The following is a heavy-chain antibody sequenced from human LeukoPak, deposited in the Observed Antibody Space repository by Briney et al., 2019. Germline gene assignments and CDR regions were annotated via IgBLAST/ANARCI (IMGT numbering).Heavy chain of an antibody. V-gene: IGHV4-59*01. CDR1: RGSISTYY. CDR3: ARVTRRVSSGDYLFFDS. J-gene: IGHJ4*02. Sequence: SETLSLTCAVSRGSISTYYWSWIRQSPGKGLEWIGYIYYSGNTNYNPSLKRRVTMSIDTSNNQFSLKLSSVTAADTAFYYCARVTRRVSSGDYLFFDSWGQGTRVTVSS. D-gene: IGHD2-21*02. CDR2: IYYSGNT.